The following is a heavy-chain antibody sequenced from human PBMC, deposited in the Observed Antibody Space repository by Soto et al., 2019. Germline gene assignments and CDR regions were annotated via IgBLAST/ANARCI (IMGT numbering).Heavy chain of an antibody. CDR2: IYYSGST. V-gene: IGHV4-31*03. Sequence: SETLSLTCTVSCGSISSGGYYWSWIRQHPGKGLEWIGYIYYSGSTYYNPSLKSRVTISVDTSKNQFSLKLSSVTAADTAVYYCARTLRFSHNWFDPWGQGTLVTVSS. CDR1: CGSISSGGYY. D-gene: IGHD3-3*01. CDR3: ARTLRFSHNWFDP. J-gene: IGHJ5*02.